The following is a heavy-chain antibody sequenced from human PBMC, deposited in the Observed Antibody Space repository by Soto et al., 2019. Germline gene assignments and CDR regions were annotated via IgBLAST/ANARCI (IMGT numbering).Heavy chain of an antibody. J-gene: IGHJ6*02. Sequence: GASVKVSCKASGYTFSRYGISWVRQAPGQGLEWMGWISGYNGNTKYAQKVQGRVTMTTDTSTNTAYMELRGLRSDDTAVYYCASGSLTMIRGVSYFYYGMDVWGQGTTVTVSS. V-gene: IGHV1-18*01. D-gene: IGHD3-10*01. CDR2: ISGYNGNT. CDR3: ASGSLTMIRGVSYFYYGMDV. CDR1: GYTFSRYG.